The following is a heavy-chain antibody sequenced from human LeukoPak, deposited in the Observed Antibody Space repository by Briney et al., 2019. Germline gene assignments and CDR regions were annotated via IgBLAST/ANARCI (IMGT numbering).Heavy chain of an antibody. Sequence: ASVKVSCKASGFTFTRYDINWVRQASGQGLEWMGWMNPNNGNTGYAQKFQGRVTMTRDTYTSAAYMELRGLRPEDTAVYYCVRDAEGAGISVNFWFDPWGQGTLVTVSS. CDR3: VRDAEGAGISVNFWFDP. J-gene: IGHJ5*02. CDR2: MNPNNGNT. CDR1: GFTFTRYD. D-gene: IGHD1-14*01. V-gene: IGHV1-8*01.